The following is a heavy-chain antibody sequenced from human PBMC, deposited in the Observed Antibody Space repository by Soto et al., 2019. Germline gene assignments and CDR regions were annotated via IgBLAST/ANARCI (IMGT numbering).Heavy chain of an antibody. CDR1: GGSISSYY. V-gene: IGHV4-59*08. Sequence: SETLSLTCAVSGGSISSYYWTWIRQPPGKGLEWIGCIYYSGSTNYNPSLKSRVTISVATSKTQFSLKLSSVTAADTAVYYCAIGGGDYYYYYMDVWGKGTTVTVSS. J-gene: IGHJ6*03. D-gene: IGHD3-16*01. CDR2: IYYSGST. CDR3: AIGGGDYYYYYMDV.